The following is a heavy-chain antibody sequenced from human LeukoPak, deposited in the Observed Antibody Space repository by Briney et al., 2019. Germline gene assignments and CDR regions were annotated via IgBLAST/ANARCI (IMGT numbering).Heavy chain of an antibody. D-gene: IGHD5-24*01. V-gene: IGHV1-18*04. Sequence: ASVKVSCKASGYTFTGYFIHWVRQAPGQGLEWMGWISAYNGNTNYAQKLQGRVTMTTDTSTSTAYMELRSLRSDDTAVYYCARGEMATAAFDIWGQGTMVTVSS. CDR2: ISAYNGNT. J-gene: IGHJ3*02. CDR3: ARGEMATAAFDI. CDR1: GYTFTGYF.